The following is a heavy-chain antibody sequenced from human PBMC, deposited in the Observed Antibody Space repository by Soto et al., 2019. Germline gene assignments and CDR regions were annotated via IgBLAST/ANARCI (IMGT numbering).Heavy chain of an antibody. D-gene: IGHD2-2*02. CDR1: GFTFSSYA. Sequence: HPGGSLRLSCAASGFTFSSYAMHWVRQAPGKGLEWVAVISYDGSNKYYADSVKGRFTISRDNSKNTLYLQMNSLRAEDTAVYYCAREGVVVVPAAKPGPYYYGMDVWGQGTTVTVSS. V-gene: IGHV3-30-3*01. CDR2: ISYDGSNK. CDR3: AREGVVVVPAAKPGPYYYGMDV. J-gene: IGHJ6*02.